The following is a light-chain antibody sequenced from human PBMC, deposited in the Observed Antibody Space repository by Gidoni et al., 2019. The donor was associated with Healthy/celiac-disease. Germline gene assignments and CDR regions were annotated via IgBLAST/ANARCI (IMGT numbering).Light chain of an antibody. CDR2: GNS. CDR3: QSYDSSLSGPDVV. V-gene: IGLV1-40*01. J-gene: IGLJ2*01. Sequence: QSVLTQPPSVSAAPGQRVTISCTGSSSTIGAGYDVHWDQQLPGTAPKLLIYGNSNRPSGVPDRFSGSKSGTSASLAITGLQAEDEADYYCQSYDSSLSGPDVVFGGGTKLTVL. CDR1: SSTIGAGYD.